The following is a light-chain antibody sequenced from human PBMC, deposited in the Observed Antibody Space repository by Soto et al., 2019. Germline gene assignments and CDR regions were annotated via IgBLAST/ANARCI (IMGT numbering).Light chain of an antibody. CDR1: SSDVGGYNY. Sequence: QSVLAQPASVSGSPGQSITISCTGTSSDVGGYNYVSWHHQHPGKVPKLIIYDVSSRPSGVSIRFSGSKSGNTASLTISGLQAEVEADYYCSSNTSSNTHVSGSVTKVTV. V-gene: IGLV2-14*01. CDR3: SSNTSSNTHV. CDR2: DVS. J-gene: IGLJ1*01.